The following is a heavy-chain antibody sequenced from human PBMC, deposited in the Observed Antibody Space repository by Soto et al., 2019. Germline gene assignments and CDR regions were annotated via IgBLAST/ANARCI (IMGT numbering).Heavy chain of an antibody. CDR1: GFTFSSYG. V-gene: IGHV3-33*01. Sequence: PGGSLRLSCAASGFTFSSYGMHWVRQAPGKGLEWVAVIWYDGSNKYYADSVKSRFTISRDNSKNTLYLQMNSLRAEDTAVYYCAREVWQQLVRGHFDYWGQGTLVTVSS. CDR2: IWYDGSNK. CDR3: AREVWQQLVRGHFDY. D-gene: IGHD6-13*01. J-gene: IGHJ4*02.